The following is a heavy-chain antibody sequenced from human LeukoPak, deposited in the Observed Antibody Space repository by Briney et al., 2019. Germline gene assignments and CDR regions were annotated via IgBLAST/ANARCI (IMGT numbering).Heavy chain of an antibody. CDR3: ARGECSSTSCYGY. J-gene: IGHJ4*02. CDR2: INPNSGGT. Sequence: ASVKVSCKASGYTFTGYYMHWVRQAPGQGLEWMGWINPNSGGTNYAQKFQGRVTMTRDTSISTAYMELSRLRSDDTAVYYCARGECSSTSCYGYWGQGTLVTVSS. V-gene: IGHV1-2*02. D-gene: IGHD2-2*01. CDR1: GYTFTGYY.